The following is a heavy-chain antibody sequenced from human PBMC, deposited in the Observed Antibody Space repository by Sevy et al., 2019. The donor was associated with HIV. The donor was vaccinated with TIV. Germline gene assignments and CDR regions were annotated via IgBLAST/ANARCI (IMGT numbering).Heavy chain of an antibody. CDR3: VRGGYYEGYAFDI. V-gene: IGHV3-66*01. D-gene: IGHD3-3*01. Sequence: GWSLRLSCAASGFSVSNNYMSCVRQAPGKGLEWVSLIYSGGTTDYSDAVKGRFTISRDNSKNMVFLQMNGLRAEDTAMYYCVRGGYYEGYAFDIWGRWTLVTDSS. CDR1: GFSVSNNY. J-gene: IGHJ3*02. CDR2: IYSGGTT.